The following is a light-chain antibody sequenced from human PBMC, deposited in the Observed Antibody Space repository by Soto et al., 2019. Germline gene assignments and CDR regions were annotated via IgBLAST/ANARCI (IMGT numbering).Light chain of an antibody. CDR2: DVS. J-gene: IGLJ1*01. CDR3: NSYTTSSTRV. Sequence: QCALTQPASVSGSPGQSITISCTGTSSDVGGYTSVSWYQQHPGKAPKLMIYDVSNRPSGVSDRFSGSKSGNTASLTISGLQAEDEADYYCNSYTTSSTRVFGTGTKLTVL. CDR1: SSDVGGYTS. V-gene: IGLV2-14*03.